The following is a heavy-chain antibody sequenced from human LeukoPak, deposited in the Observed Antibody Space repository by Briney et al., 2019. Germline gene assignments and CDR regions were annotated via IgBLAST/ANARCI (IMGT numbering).Heavy chain of an antibody. J-gene: IGHJ4*02. CDR3: ARASVTYYYGSGSRNFDY. V-gene: IGHV3-48*03. CDR2: ISSSGSTI. Sequence: PGGSLRLSCAASGFTFSSYEMNWVRQAPGKGLEWVSYISSSGSTIYYADSVKGRFTISRDNAKNSLYLQMNSLRAEDTAVYYCARASVTYYYGSGSRNFDYWGQGTLVTVSS. CDR1: GFTFSSYE. D-gene: IGHD3-10*01.